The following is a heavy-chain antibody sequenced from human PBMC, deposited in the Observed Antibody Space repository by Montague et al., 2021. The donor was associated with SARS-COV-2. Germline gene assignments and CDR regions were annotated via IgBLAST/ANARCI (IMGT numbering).Heavy chain of an antibody. CDR2: LYYSGST. CDR3: AGPPPGYGYFYYLDV. Sequence: SETLSLTCTVSGGSISSYYWSWIRQPPGKGLDWIGYLYYSGSTXXXPTXXXQVTISIDTYKNQFSLRLNSVTAADTAVYYGAGPPPGYGYFYYLDVWGQGTTVTVSS. J-gene: IGHJ6*03. V-gene: IGHV4-59*01. CDR1: GGSISSYY. D-gene: IGHD1-1*01.